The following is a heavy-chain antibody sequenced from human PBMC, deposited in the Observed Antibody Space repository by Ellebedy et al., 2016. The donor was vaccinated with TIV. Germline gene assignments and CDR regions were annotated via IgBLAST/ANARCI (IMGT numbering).Heavy chain of an antibody. CDR2: IYYSGST. D-gene: IGHD3-22*01. J-gene: IGHJ4*02. CDR3: ARVPHYDSSGYYFDY. V-gene: IGHV4-30-4*01. CDR1: GGSISSSSYY. Sequence: SETLSLTXTVSGGSISSSSYYWSWIRQPPGKGLEWIGYIYYSGSTYYNPSLKSRVTISVDTSKNQFSLKLSSVTAADTAVYYCARVPHYDSSGYYFDYWGQGTLVTVSS.